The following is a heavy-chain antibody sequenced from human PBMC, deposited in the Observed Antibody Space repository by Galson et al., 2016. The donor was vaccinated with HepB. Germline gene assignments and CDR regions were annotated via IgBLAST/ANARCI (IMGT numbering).Heavy chain of an antibody. CDR1: GFTFGSYG. CDR2: ISYDASKK. J-gene: IGHJ1*01. CDR3: AKSPLMFFGELLGYFQH. Sequence: SLRLSCAASGFTFGSYGMHWVRQAPGKGLEWVAVISYDASKKHYADSVEGRFTISRDKSKNTLYLQMNSLRAEDTAVYYCAKSPLMFFGELLGYFQHWGQGTL. V-gene: IGHV3-30*18. D-gene: IGHD3-10*01.